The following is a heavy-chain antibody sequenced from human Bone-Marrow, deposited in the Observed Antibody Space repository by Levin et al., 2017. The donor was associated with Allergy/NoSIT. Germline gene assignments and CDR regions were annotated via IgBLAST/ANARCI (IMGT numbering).Heavy chain of an antibody. V-gene: IGHV3-21*01. Sequence: GGSLRLSCAASGFGFSTYSMNWVRLAPGKGLEWLAAITSNGHTFYPDSVKGRFTISRDNAKNSLYLQMNSLRAEDTAVYYCASLQYGDYGNDYWGQGTLVTVSS. CDR2: ITSNGHT. J-gene: IGHJ4*02. CDR3: ASLQYGDYGNDY. CDR1: GFGFSTYS. D-gene: IGHD4-17*01.